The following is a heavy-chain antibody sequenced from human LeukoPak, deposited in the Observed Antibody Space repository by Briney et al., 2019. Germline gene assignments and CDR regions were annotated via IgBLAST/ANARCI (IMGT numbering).Heavy chain of an antibody. Sequence: PSETLSLTCAVYGGSFSGYYWSWIRQPPGKGLEWIGEINHSGSTNYNPSLKSRVTISVDTSKNQFSLKLSSVTAADTAVYYCARGQNWNAWNYYYYYGMDVWGQGTTVTVSS. CDR1: GGSFSGYY. D-gene: IGHD1-1*01. J-gene: IGHJ6*02. CDR2: INHSGST. CDR3: ARGQNWNAWNYYYYYGMDV. V-gene: IGHV4-34*01.